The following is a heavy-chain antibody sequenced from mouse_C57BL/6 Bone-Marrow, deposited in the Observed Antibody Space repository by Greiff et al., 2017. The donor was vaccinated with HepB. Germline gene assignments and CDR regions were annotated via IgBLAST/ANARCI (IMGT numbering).Heavy chain of an antibody. CDR2: IDPENGDT. V-gene: IGHV14-4*01. CDR1: GFNIKDDY. Sequence: VQLQQPGAELVKPGASVKMSCTASGFNIKDDYMHWVKQRPEQGLEWIGWIDPENGDTEYASKFQGKATITADTSSNTAYLQLSSLTSEDTAVYYCTPIYYGYDGFAYWGQGTLVTVSA. D-gene: IGHD2-2*01. J-gene: IGHJ3*01. CDR3: TPIYYGYDGFAY.